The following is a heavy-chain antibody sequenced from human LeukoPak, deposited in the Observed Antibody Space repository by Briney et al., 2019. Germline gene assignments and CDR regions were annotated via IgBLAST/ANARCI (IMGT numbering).Heavy chain of an antibody. D-gene: IGHD6-6*01. CDR2: IEQDGSHN. J-gene: IGHJ5*02. Sequence: GGSLRLSCAASGFSISSYWMNWVRQAPGKGLEWVAYIEQDGSHNDYGDSVRGRFTISKDNAKNSLYLQMSSLRAEDTAVYYCARRPPPASAIGWLDHWGQGTLVTVSS. V-gene: IGHV3-7*01. CDR1: GFSISSYW. CDR3: ARRPPPASAIGWLDH.